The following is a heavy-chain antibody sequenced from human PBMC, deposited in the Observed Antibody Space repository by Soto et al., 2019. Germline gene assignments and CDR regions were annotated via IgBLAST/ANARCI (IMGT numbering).Heavy chain of an antibody. Sequence: VQLVQSGADVKKPGSSVKVSCKVSGGTFSSYAINWVRQAPGQGLEWMGGIIPIFGTANYAQKFQDRVTISADGSTSTAYVEVSSLRSEDTAMYYCARDVEVAGTKRWFDSWGQGTLVTVSS. V-gene: IGHV1-69*01. CDR1: GGTFSSYA. J-gene: IGHJ5*01. CDR3: ARDVEVAGTKRWFDS. D-gene: IGHD6-19*01. CDR2: IIPIFGTA.